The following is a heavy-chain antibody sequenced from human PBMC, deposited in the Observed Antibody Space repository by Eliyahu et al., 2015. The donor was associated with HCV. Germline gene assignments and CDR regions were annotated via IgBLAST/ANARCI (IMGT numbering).Heavy chain of an antibody. J-gene: IGHJ4*02. CDR2: ISGGAGQI. Sequence: EVQLVESGGGLVQPGGSLRLSCGASGFTFSSYSMNWVRQAPGKGLEGVSSISGGAGQIYXTDSVKGRFTISRDNAKNSLYLQMNSLRADDAAVYYCARLGTTDLDFWGQGTLVTVSS. CDR1: GFTFSSYS. V-gene: IGHV3-21*01. D-gene: IGHD1-7*01. CDR3: ARLGTTDLDF.